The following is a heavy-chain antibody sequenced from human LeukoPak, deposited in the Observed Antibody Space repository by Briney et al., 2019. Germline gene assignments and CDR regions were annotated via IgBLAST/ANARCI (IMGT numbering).Heavy chain of an antibody. Sequence: GSLRLSCAASGFILSGYVRSWVRQPPGKGREGVASIKHDGSEEYYVDSMRGRFTISRDNTKSSLYLQMNSLTVEDTAVYYCARDLSSRDAYWGQGTLVTVSS. CDR2: IKHDGSEE. CDR3: ARDLSSRDAY. J-gene: IGHJ4*02. D-gene: IGHD6-13*01. CDR1: GFILSGYV. V-gene: IGHV3-7*01.